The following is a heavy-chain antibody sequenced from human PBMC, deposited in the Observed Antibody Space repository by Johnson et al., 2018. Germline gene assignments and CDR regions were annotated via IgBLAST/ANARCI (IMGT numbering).Heavy chain of an antibody. CDR1: GFSFSSYS. J-gene: IGHJ3*02. V-gene: IGHV3-48*01. D-gene: IGHD5-12*01. CDR3: ARPDNSGWRNVYDI. CDR2: ISRSSSKI. Sequence: VQLVESGGGLVQPGGSLRLSCAASGFSFSSYSMNWVRQAPGQGLEWVSYISRSSSKIYYADSVKGRFTISRDNSKNTLYLQMNSLRADDTAVYYWARPDNSGWRNVYDIWGQGTRVTVS.